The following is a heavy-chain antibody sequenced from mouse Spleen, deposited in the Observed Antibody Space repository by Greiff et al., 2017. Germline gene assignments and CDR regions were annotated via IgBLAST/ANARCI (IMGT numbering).Heavy chain of an antibody. J-gene: IGHJ2*01. Sequence: EVKLMESGGGLVQPGGSLKLSCAASGFDFSRYWMSWVRQAPGKGLEWIGEINPDSSTINYTPSLKDKFIISRDNAKNTLYLQMSKVRSEDTALYYCAREGASMVTESNFDYWGQGTTLTVSS. CDR3: AREGASMVTESNFDY. CDR1: GFDFSRYW. D-gene: IGHD2-10*02. CDR2: INPDSSTI. V-gene: IGHV4-1*02.